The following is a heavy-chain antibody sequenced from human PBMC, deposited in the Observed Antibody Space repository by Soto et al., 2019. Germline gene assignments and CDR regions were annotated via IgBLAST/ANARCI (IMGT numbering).Heavy chain of an antibody. Sequence: PGGSLRLSCAASGFTFSSYSMNWVRQAPGKGLEWVSYISSSSSTIYYADSVKGRFTISRDNAKNSLYLQMNSLRDEDTAVYYCARDTTVGRDYYYYGMDVWGQGATVTVSS. V-gene: IGHV3-48*02. CDR3: ARDTTVGRDYYYYGMDV. CDR2: ISSSSSTI. J-gene: IGHJ6*02. D-gene: IGHD4-4*01. CDR1: GFTFSSYS.